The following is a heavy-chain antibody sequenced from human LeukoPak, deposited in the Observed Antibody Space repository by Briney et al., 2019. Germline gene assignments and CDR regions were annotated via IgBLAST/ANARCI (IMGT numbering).Heavy chain of an antibody. V-gene: IGHV4-59*01. CDR2: IHYSGST. J-gene: IGHJ3*02. CDR1: GGSINSYY. D-gene: IGHD6-19*01. CDR3: ARDGLSDAFDI. Sequence: SETLSLTCTVSGGSINSYYWSWIRQPPGKELEYIGYIHYSGSTNYNPSLKSRVTISVDTSKNQFSLKLSSVTAADTAVYYCARDGLSDAFDIWGQGTMVTVSS.